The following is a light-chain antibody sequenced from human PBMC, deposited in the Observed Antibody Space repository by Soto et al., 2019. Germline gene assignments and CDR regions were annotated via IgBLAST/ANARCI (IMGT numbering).Light chain of an antibody. CDR3: QTWGTGIRV. CDR1: SGHSSYA. J-gene: IGLJ1*01. Sequence: QPVLTQSPSASASLGASVKFTCTLSSGHSSYAIAWHQQQPEKGPRYLMKLNSDGSHTKGDAIPDRFSGSSSGAERYLTISSLQSEDEADYYCQTWGTGIRVFGTGTKVTVL. CDR2: LNSDGSH. V-gene: IGLV4-69*01.